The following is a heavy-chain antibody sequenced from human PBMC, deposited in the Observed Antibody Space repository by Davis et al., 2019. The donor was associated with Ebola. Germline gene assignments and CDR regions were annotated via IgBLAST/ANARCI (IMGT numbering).Heavy chain of an antibody. V-gene: IGHV3-21*01. Sequence: GESLKISCAASVFTFSSYSMNWVRQAPGKGLEWVSSIGSSSSYIYYADSVKGRFTISSDNAKKLLYLHMNSLRAEDTAVYYCARDKFYYDSSGYGYYYGMDVWGQGTTVTVSS. J-gene: IGHJ6*02. D-gene: IGHD3-22*01. CDR3: ARDKFYYDSSGYGYYYGMDV. CDR2: IGSSSSYI. CDR1: VFTFSSYS.